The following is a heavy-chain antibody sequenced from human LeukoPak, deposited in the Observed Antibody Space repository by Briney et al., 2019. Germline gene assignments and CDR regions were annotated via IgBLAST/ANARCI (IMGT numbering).Heavy chain of an antibody. V-gene: IGHV3-48*03. CDR3: AGSYYNVFDY. Sequence: GGSLRLSCAASGFTFSSYEMNWVRQAPGKGLEWVSYISSSGSTIYYADSVKGRFTISRDNAKNTLYLQMNSLRAEDTAVYYCAGSYYNVFDYWGQGTLVTVSS. J-gene: IGHJ4*02. CDR1: GFTFSSYE. D-gene: IGHD3-10*01. CDR2: ISSSGSTI.